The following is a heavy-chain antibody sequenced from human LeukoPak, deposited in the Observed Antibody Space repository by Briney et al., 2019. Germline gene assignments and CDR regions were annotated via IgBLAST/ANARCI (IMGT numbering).Heavy chain of an antibody. CDR3: ARGSTVAGTRRNWFDP. CDR2: IYYSGST. J-gene: IGHJ5*02. CDR1: GGSISSYY. V-gene: IGHV4-59*01. Sequence: SETLSLTCTVSGGSISSYYWSWIRQPPGKGLEWIGYIYYSGSTNYNPSLKSGVTISVDTSKNQFSLKLSSVTAADPAVYYCARGSTVAGTRRNWFDPWGQGTLVTVSS. D-gene: IGHD6-19*01.